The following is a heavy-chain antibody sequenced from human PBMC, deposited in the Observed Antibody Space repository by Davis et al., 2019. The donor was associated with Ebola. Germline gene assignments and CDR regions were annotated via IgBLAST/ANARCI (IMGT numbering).Heavy chain of an antibody. D-gene: IGHD2-21*01. V-gene: IGHV1-46*01. CDR3: ARAPGDLFDY. CDR2: IIPRDGSA. Sequence: ASVKVSCNASGYTFTTYSIHWVRQAPGQGLEWMGMIIPRDGSASYAHKFQDRVTMTGDTSTSTVYMDLSSLRSEETAVYYCARAPGDLFDYWGQGTLVTVSS. J-gene: IGHJ4*02. CDR1: GYTFTTYS.